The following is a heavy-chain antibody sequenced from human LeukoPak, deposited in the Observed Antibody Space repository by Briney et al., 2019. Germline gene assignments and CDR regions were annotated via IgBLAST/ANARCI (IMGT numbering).Heavy chain of an antibody. CDR3: AKAGLYYYDSSGYYSDGYYFDY. V-gene: IGHV3-7*03. J-gene: IGHJ4*02. D-gene: IGHD3-22*01. Sequence: QSGGSLRLSCAASGFTFGDTWMNWVRQAPGQGPEWVANIKQDGSEKFYVASVKGQFTISRDNSKNTLYLQMNSLRAEDTAVYYCAKAGLYYYDSSGYYSDGYYFDYWGQGTLVTVSS. CDR1: GFTFGDTW. CDR2: IKQDGSEK.